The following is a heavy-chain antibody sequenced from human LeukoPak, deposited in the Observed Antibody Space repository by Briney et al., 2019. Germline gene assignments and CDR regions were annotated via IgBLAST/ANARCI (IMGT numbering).Heavy chain of an antibody. CDR1: GFTFSSYA. D-gene: IGHD3-3*01. Sequence: GGSLRLSCAVSGFTFSSYAMSWVRQAPGKGLEWVSAISGSGGSTYYADSVKGRFTISRDNSKNTLYLQMNSLRAEDTAVYYCAKGAYDFWAGATTDYYYYYMDVWGKGTTVTVSS. CDR3: AKGAYDFWAGATTDYYYYYMDV. CDR2: ISGSGGST. V-gene: IGHV3-23*01. J-gene: IGHJ6*03.